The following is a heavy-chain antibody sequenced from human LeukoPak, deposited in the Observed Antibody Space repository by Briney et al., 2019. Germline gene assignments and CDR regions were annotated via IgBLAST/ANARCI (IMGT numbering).Heavy chain of an antibody. CDR1: GGSMSSDY. Sequence: SETLSLTCTVSGGSMSSDYVSWIRQSPGKGLEWIAYIYYSGSTNYNPSLKSRATISVDTSKNQFSLKVASVTAADTAVYYCARGRDGYNDYWGQGTLVTVSP. CDR3: ARGRDGYNDY. J-gene: IGHJ4*02. D-gene: IGHD5-24*01. V-gene: IGHV4-59*01. CDR2: IYYSGST.